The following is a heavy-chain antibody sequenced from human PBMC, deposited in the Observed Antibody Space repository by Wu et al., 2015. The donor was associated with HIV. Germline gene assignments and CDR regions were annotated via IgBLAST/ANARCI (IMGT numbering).Heavy chain of an antibody. D-gene: IGHD3-10*01. J-gene: IGHJ6*02. V-gene: IGHV1-69*13. Sequence: QVQLVQSGAEVKKPGSSVKVSCKASGGTFSSYAISWVRQAPGQGLEWMGRIIPIFGTANYAQKFQGRVTITADESTSTAYMELSSLRSEDTAVYYCARRGLGELVVRGVTGCRYGTSWGQGTTVTVSS. CDR3: ARRGLGELVVRGVTGCRYGTS. CDR1: GGTFSSYA. CDR2: IIPIFGTA.